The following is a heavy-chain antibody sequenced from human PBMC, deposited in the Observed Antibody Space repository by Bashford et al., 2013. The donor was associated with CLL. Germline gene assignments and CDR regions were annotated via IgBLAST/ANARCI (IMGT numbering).Heavy chain of an antibody. CDR2: IKSNSQGGTA. Sequence: GSLRLSCGASWILLSNKAVDERGSARVQGKGLEWVGRIKSNSQGGTADYTALADGRFTISRDDSKSTLYLEMNSLTTEDTAVYYCAIDVVETPLGLSGWGQGTLVTVSS. CDR3: AIDVVETPLGLSG. J-gene: IGHJ4*02. V-gene: IGHV3-15*01. CDR1: ILLSNKAV. D-gene: IGHD2-21*02.